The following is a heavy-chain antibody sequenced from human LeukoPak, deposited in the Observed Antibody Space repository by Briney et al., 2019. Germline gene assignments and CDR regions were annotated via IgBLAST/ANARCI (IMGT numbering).Heavy chain of an antibody. J-gene: IGHJ6*03. CDR2: ISGSGGST. D-gene: IGHD6-19*01. CDR1: GFTFSSYA. CDR3: AREGLGSSGWLYYMDV. V-gene: IGHV3-23*01. Sequence: PGGSLRLSCAASGFTFSSYAMSWVRQAPGKGLEWVSAISGSGGSTYYADSVKGRFTISRDNSKNTLYLQMNSLRAEDTAVYYCAREGLGSSGWLYYMDVWGKGTTVTVSS.